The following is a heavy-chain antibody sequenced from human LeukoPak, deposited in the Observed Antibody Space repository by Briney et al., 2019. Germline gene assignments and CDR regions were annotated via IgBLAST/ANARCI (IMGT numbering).Heavy chain of an antibody. D-gene: IGHD6-13*01. Sequence: ASVKVSCKASGYTFTGYYMHWVRQAPGQGLEWMGWINPNSGGTNYAQKFQGRVTMTRDTSISTAYMELSRLRSDDTAVYYCARVKGIAAAGPIDPWGQGTLVTVSS. CDR1: GYTFTGYY. CDR3: ARVKGIAAAGPIDP. V-gene: IGHV1-2*02. CDR2: INPNSGGT. J-gene: IGHJ5*02.